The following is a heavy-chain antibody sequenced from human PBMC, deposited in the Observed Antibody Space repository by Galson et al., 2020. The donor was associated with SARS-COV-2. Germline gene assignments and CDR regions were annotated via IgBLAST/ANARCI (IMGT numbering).Heavy chain of an antibody. Sequence: SETLSLTCTVSGGSISSYYWSWIRQPPGKGLEWIGYIYYSGSTNYNPSLKSRVTISVDTSKNQFSLKLSSVTAADTAVYYCARMTYYDILTGYYTFDYWGQGTLVTVSS. J-gene: IGHJ4*02. CDR2: IYYSGST. V-gene: IGHV4-59*01. CDR1: GGSISSYY. CDR3: ARMTYYDILTGYYTFDY. D-gene: IGHD3-9*01.